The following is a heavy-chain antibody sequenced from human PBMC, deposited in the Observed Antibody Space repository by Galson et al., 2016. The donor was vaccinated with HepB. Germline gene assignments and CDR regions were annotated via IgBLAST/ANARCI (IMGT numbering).Heavy chain of an antibody. CDR1: GYTFTPYG. J-gene: IGHJ6*02. CDR2: ISSYNGNT. Sequence: SVKVSCKASGYTFTPYGISWVRQAPGQGLEWMGLISSYNGNTNYAQKLQGRVTMTTDTSTSTAYMELRSLRSDDTAVYYCARDDSGGWYGFHDGMDVWGQGTTVTVSS. V-gene: IGHV1-18*01. CDR3: ARDDSGGWYGFHDGMDV. D-gene: IGHD6-19*01.